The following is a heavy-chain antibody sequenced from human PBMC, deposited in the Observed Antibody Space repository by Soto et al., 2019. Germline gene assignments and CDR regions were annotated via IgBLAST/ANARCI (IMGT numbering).Heavy chain of an antibody. V-gene: IGHV3-23*01. CDR1: GFTFSSYA. D-gene: IGHD3-10*01. CDR3: AKDGYYYGSGSYYNVPLDY. Sequence: GGSLRLSCAASGFTFSSYAMSWVRQAPGKGLEWVSAISGSGGSTYYADSVKGRFTISRDNSKNTLYLQMNSLRAEDTAVYYCAKDGYYYGSGSYYNVPLDYWGQGTLVTVSS. J-gene: IGHJ4*02. CDR2: ISGSGGST.